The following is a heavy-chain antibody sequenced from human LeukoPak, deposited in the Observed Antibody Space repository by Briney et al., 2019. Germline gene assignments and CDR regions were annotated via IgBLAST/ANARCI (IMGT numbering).Heavy chain of an antibody. D-gene: IGHD4-23*01. CDR1: GYTFTDCY. J-gene: IGHJ5*02. V-gene: IGHV1-2*02. CDR2: INPNSGAT. Sequence: ASVKVSCKASGYTFTDCYIHWVRQAPGQGLEWMGWINPNSGATNSAQNFQGRVTMTRDTSISTAYMELSSLTSDDTAVYYCARGSMTTVVTENWFDPWGQGTLVTVSS. CDR3: ARGSMTTVVTENWFDP.